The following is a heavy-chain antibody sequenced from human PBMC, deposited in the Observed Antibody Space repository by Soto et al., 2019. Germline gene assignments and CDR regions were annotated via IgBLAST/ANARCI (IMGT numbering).Heavy chain of an antibody. CDR2: IYQSGST. CDR1: SGSINSSHW. J-gene: IGHJ4*02. CDR3: ARNYGGGYYFDY. D-gene: IGHD4-17*01. V-gene: IGHV4-4*02. Sequence: SETLSLTCAVSSGSINSSHWWTWVRQPPGKGLEWIGEIYQSGSTHYNPSLKSRVTISVDKSKNQFSLKLSSVTAADKAVYYCARNYGGGYYFDYWGQGALVTVSS.